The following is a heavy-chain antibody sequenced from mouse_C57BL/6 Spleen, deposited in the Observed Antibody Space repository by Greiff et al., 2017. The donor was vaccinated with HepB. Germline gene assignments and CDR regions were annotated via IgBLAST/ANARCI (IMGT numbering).Heavy chain of an antibody. Sequence: VKQRPGQGLEWIGDIYPGSGSTNYNEKFKSKATLTVDTSSSTAYMQLSSLTSEDSAVYYCARCGNYQGYFDYWGQGTTLTVSS. V-gene: IGHV1-55*01. D-gene: IGHD2-1*01. J-gene: IGHJ2*01. CDR3: ARCGNYQGYFDY. CDR2: IYPGSGST.